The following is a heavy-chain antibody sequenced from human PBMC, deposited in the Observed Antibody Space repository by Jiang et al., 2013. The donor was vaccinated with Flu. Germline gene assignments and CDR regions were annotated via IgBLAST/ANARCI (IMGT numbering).Heavy chain of an antibody. CDR3: ARDLYCSSTSCYQN. Sequence: EVKKPGASVKVSCKASGYTFTSYDINWVRQATGQGLEWMGWINPNSGGTNYAQKFQGRVTMTRDTSISTAYMELSRLRSDDTAVYYCARDLYCSSTSCYQNWGQGTLVTVSS. V-gene: IGHV1-2*02. D-gene: IGHD2-2*01. J-gene: IGHJ4*02. CDR2: INPNSGGT. CDR1: GYTFTSYD.